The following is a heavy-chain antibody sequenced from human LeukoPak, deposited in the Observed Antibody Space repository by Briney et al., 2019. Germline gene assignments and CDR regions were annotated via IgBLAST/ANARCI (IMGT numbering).Heavy chain of an antibody. CDR3: VRRVVTLSDTQRARRPPVVGSFDP. CDR1: GGSFSCYY. V-gene: IGHV4-34*01. Sequence: PSETLSLTCAVYGGSFSCYYWSWIRQPPGKGLEWIGEINHSGSTNYNPSLKGRVTISVDTSKNQFSLKLSYVTAADTAVLYCVRRVVTLSDTQRARRPPVVGSFDPWGQGTLVTVSS. CDR2: INHSGST. D-gene: IGHD2-21*02. J-gene: IGHJ5*02.